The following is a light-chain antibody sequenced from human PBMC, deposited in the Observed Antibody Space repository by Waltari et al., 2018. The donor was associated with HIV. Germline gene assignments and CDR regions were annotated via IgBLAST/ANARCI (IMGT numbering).Light chain of an antibody. Sequence: QLLLPPSPSASASLCASVRLTCTLSSAHTYYAIACHQQQPGKGPRSLMKLNNDGSHNKGAGSPDRFSGSRSGAERYLTISSLQSEDEADYYCQTWGTGIHVVFGGGTKLSVL. V-gene: IGLV4-69*01. CDR2: LNNDGSH. CDR1: SAHTYYA. CDR3: QTWGTGIHVV. J-gene: IGLJ2*01.